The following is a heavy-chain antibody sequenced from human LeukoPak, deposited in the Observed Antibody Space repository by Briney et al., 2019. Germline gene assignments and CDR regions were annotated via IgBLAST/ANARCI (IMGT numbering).Heavy chain of an antibody. Sequence: GRSLRLSCAASQFTFSSSAMHWVRQAPGKGLEWVAVIWYDGSNKYYADSVKGRFTISRDNSKNTLYLQMNSLRAEDTAVYYCARGHTVSTDAHAFDIWGQGTMVTVSS. D-gene: IGHD4-17*01. CDR1: QFTFSSSA. J-gene: IGHJ3*02. CDR3: ARGHTVSTDAHAFDI. CDR2: IWYDGSNK. V-gene: IGHV3-33*08.